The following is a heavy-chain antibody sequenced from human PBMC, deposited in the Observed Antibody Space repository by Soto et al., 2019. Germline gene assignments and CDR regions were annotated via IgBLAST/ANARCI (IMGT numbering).Heavy chain of an antibody. J-gene: IGHJ4*02. CDR3: ASWSDYYDSSGYGAIFDY. V-gene: IGHV1-46*01. CDR2: INPSGGST. D-gene: IGHD3-22*01. Sequence: QVQLVQSGAEVKKPGASVKVSCKASGYTFTSYYMHWVRQAPGQGLEWMGIINPSGGSTSYAQKFQGRVTMTRYTSTSTVYMKLSSLRSEDTAVYYCASWSDYYDSSGYGAIFDYWGQGTLVTVSS. CDR1: GYTFTSYY.